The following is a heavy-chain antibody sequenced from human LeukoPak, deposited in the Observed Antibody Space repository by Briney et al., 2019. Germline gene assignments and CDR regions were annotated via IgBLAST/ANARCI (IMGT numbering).Heavy chain of an antibody. Sequence: GGSLRLSCAASGFTFSSYAMSWVRQAPGKGLEWVSAISGSGGSTYYADSVKGRFTISRDNSKNTLYLQMNSLRAEDTAVYYCAKDPHLGSSGYIDYWGQGTLVTVSS. J-gene: IGHJ4*02. V-gene: IGHV3-23*01. D-gene: IGHD2-15*01. CDR3: AKDPHLGSSGYIDY. CDR1: GFTFSSYA. CDR2: ISGSGGST.